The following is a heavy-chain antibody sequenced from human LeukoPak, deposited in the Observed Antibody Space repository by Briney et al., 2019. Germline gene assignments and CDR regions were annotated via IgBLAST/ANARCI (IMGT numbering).Heavy chain of an antibody. D-gene: IGHD3-16*01. CDR1: GIMFSGYW. CDR3: ASDGGPFDH. J-gene: IGHJ4*02. Sequence: GGSLRLSCTASGIMFSGYWMSWVRQAPGKGLEWVANIKQHGTERYYVDSVKGRFTIFRDDAKKSVYLQMNSLRAEDTAVYFCASDGGPFDHWGQGILVTVAS. V-gene: IGHV3-7*01. CDR2: IKQHGTER.